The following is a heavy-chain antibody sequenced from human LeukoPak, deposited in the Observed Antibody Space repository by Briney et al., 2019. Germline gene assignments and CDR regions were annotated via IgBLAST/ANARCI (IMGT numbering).Heavy chain of an antibody. CDR2: ISGSGGST. J-gene: IGHJ4*02. Sequence: RGSPRLSCAASGFTFSSYAMSWVRQAPGKGLEWVSAISGSGGSTYYADSVKGRFTISRDNSKNTLYLQMNSLRAEDTAVYYCARVPFYYYDSSGYPQDYWGEGTLVSPSS. CDR3: ARVPFYYYDSSGYPQDY. V-gene: IGHV3-23*01. CDR1: GFTFSSYA. D-gene: IGHD3-22*01.